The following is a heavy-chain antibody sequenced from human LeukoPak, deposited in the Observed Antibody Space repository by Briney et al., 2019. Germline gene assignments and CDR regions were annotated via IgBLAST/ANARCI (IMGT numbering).Heavy chain of an antibody. Sequence: PSGTLSLTCTVSGGSISSYYWSWIRQPPGKGLEWIGYIYYSGSTNYSPSLKSRVTISVDTSKNQFSLKLSSVTAADTAVYYCARASPYFQHWGQGTLVTVSS. V-gene: IGHV4-59*01. CDR3: ARASPYFQH. CDR2: IYYSGST. CDR1: GGSISSYY. J-gene: IGHJ1*01.